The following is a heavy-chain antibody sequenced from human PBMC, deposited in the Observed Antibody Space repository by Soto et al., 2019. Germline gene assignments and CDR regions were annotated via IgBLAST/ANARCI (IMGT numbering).Heavy chain of an antibody. CDR3: ARLVASETGYGMDV. D-gene: IGHD3-9*01. CDR1: GFIFSSHN. V-gene: IGHV3-21*01. CDR2: ITGSSSYI. Sequence: DVQLVESGGGLVKPGGSLRLSCAASGFIFSSHNMNWVRQAPGKGLGWVSSITGSSSYIFYADSVKGRFTISRDNAKKTVYLQVNSLRAEDTGVYYCARLVASETGYGMDVWGQGTTVTVSS. J-gene: IGHJ6*02.